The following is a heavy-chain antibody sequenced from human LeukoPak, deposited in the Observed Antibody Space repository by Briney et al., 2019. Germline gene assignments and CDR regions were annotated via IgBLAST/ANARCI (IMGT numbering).Heavy chain of an antibody. D-gene: IGHD3-10*01. J-gene: IGHJ6*02. CDR2: IYYSGST. V-gene: IGHV4-59*12. CDR1: GGSISSYY. CDR3: AREEGTMVRGVIITYGMDV. Sequence: SETLSLTCTVSGGSISSYYWSWIRQPPGKGLEWIGYIYYSGSTNYNPSLKSRVTISVDTSKNQFSLKLSSVTAADTAVYYCAREEGTMVRGVIITYGMDVWGQGTTVTVSS.